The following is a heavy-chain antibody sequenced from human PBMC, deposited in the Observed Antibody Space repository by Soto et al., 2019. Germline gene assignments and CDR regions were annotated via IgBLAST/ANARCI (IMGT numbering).Heavy chain of an antibody. D-gene: IGHD6-19*01. V-gene: IGHV4-34*01. CDR3: ARCGQQWLERPSNWFDP. Sequence: SETLSLTCAVYGGSFSGYYWSWIRQPPGKGLEWIGEINHSGSTNYNPSLKSRVTISVDTSKNQFSLKLSSVTAADTAVYYCARCGQQWLERPSNWFDPWGQGTLVTVSS. J-gene: IGHJ5*02. CDR2: INHSGST. CDR1: GGSFSGYY.